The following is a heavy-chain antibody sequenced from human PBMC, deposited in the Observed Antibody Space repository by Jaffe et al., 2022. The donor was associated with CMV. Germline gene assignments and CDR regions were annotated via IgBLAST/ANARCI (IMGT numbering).Heavy chain of an antibody. CDR1: GFTFNDYS. J-gene: IGHJ4*02. CDR3: AKDGQGSSRYYYFDF. D-gene: IGHD6-25*01. CDR2: ISWAGDST. V-gene: IGHV3-43*01. Sequence: EVQLVESGGVEVQPGGSLRLSCAASGFTFNDYSMHWVRQVPGKGLEWVSFISWAGDSTNYADSVKGRFTISRDNRKNSLYLQMNSLRTEDTALYYCAKDGQGSSRYYYFDFWGQGTLVTVSS.